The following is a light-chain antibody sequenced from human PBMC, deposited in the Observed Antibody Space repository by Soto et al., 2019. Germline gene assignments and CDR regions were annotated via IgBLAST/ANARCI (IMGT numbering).Light chain of an antibody. J-gene: IGKJ2*01. CDR2: RAS. V-gene: IGKV3-15*01. CDR3: QQYDEWPPSYT. CDR1: QSVSTN. Sequence: EIVMTQSPATLSLSPGERATLSCRASQSVSTNLAWFQQKPGQAPRLLIYRASIRATGIPGRISGSGSGTEFTLTISSLQSEDFAVYYCQQYDEWPPSYTFGQGTKLEIK.